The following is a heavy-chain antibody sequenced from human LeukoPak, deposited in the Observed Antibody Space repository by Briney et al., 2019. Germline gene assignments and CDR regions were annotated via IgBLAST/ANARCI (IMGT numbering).Heavy chain of an antibody. CDR3: ARGGNKWELLYYFDY. J-gene: IGHJ4*02. CDR1: GGSISSSSYY. D-gene: IGHD1-26*01. CDR2: IYYSGST. Sequence: SETLSLTCTVSGGSISSSSYYWGWIRQPPGKGLEWIGSIYYSGSTYYNPSLKSRVTISVDTSKNQFSLKLSSVTAADTAVYYCARGGNKWELLYYFDYWGQGTLVTVSS. V-gene: IGHV4-39*07.